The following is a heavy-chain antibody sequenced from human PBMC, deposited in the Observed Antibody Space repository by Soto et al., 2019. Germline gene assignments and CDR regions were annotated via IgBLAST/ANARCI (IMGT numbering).Heavy chain of an antibody. J-gene: IGHJ6*02. CDR2: IIPIFGTA. V-gene: IGHV1-69*13. Sequence: ASVKVSCKASGGTFSSYAISWVRQAPGQGLEWMGGIIPIFGTANYAQKFQGRVTITADESTSTAYMELSSLRSEDTAVYYCARADRYSGSYGPRRGMDVWGQGTTVTSP. CDR1: GGTFSSYA. CDR3: ARADRYSGSYGPRRGMDV. D-gene: IGHD1-26*01.